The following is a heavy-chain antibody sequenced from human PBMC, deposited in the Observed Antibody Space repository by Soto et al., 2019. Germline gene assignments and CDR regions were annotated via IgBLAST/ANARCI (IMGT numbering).Heavy chain of an antibody. J-gene: IGHJ4*02. CDR2: IYSGGST. V-gene: IGHV3-66*01. D-gene: IGHD3-3*01. CDR3: ARVGYDFWSGYEHAEYYFDY. CDR1: GFTVSSNY. Sequence: EVQLVESGGGLVQPGGSLRLSCAASGFTVSSNYMSWVRQAPGKGLEWVSVIYSGGSTYYADSVKGRFTISRDNSKNTLYLQMNSLRAEDTAVYYCARVGYDFWSGYEHAEYYFDYWGQGTLVTVSS.